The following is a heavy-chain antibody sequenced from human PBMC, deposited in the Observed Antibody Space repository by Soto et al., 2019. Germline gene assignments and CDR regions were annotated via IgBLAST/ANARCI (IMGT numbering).Heavy chain of an antibody. CDR1: GFTFTSYV. J-gene: IGHJ3*02. CDR3: VREWTGDHGFDI. D-gene: IGHD7-27*01. V-gene: IGHV3-33*01. CDR2: IWYDGSEK. Sequence: GGSLRLSCAASGFTFTSYVMHWVRQAPGKGLEWVALIWYDGSEKYYADSVKGRFIISRDNSKNTLHLQMNSLRVEDTAVYYCVREWTGDHGFDIWGQGTVVTVSS.